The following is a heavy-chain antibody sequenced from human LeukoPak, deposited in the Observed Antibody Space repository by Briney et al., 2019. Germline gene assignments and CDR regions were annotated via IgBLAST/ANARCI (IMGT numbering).Heavy chain of an antibody. CDR2: ISSSSSYI. Sequence: GGSLRLSCAASGFTFSSYSMNWVRQAPGKGLGWVSSISSSSSYIYYADSVKGRSTISRDNAKNSLYLQMNSLRAEDTAVYYCARDSPSSDYGDYVLDYWGQGTLVTVSS. D-gene: IGHD4-17*01. V-gene: IGHV3-21*01. J-gene: IGHJ4*02. CDR1: GFTFSSYS. CDR3: ARDSPSSDYGDYVLDY.